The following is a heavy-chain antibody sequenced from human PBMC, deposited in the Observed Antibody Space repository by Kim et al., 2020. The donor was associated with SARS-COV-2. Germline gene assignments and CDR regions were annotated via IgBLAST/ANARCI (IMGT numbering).Heavy chain of an antibody. D-gene: IGHD2-21*02. Sequence: SQTLSLTCAISGDSVSSDSGAWDWIRQSPSRGLEWRGRTYYMSKWRFDYALSVKSRMTINLDTAKNQFSLQLNSVTPEDTAVYYCARSPKHIVVVTAIGWFDTWGQGTLVTVSS. V-gene: IGHV6-1*01. CDR2: TYYMSKWRF. CDR3: ARSPKHIVVVTAIGWFDT. CDR1: GDSVSSDSGA. J-gene: IGHJ5*02.